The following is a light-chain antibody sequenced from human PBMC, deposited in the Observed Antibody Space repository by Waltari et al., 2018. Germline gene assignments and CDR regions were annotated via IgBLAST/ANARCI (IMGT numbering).Light chain of an antibody. V-gene: IGLV4-69*01. CDR1: TGHSSTH. J-gene: IGLJ3*02. CDR2: VNSDGSH. Sequence: QLVVTQSPSASASLGASAKPTCTLSTGHSSTHITWLQQQPEKGPRYLMKVNSDGSHSRGDEIPDRFSGSSSGAERYLTISSLQAEDEADYYCQTGGHGTWVFGGGTKLTVL. CDR3: QTGGHGTWV.